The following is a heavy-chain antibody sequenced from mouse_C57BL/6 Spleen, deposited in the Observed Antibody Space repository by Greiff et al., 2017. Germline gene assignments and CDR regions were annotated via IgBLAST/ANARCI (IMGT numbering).Heavy chain of an antibody. CDR2: LSSGGDYT. D-gene: IGHD2-1*01. J-gene: IGHJ2*01. V-gene: IGHV5-9-1*02. CDR3: TREGNYGNYGY. CDR1: GFTFSSYS. Sequence: EVNVVESGEGLVKPGGSLKLSCAASGFTFSSYSMSWVRQTPEKRLAWVAYLSSGGDYTYYADTVKGRFTISRDNARNTLYLQMSSLKSEDTAMYYSTREGNYGNYGYWGQGTTLTVSS.